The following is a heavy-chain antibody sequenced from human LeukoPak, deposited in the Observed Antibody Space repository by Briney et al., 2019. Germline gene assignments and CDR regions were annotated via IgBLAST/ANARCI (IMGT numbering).Heavy chain of an antibody. J-gene: IGHJ6*02. CDR3: ARGECSGGSCYGYYYYYYGMDV. D-gene: IGHD2-15*01. Sequence: PGGSLRLSCAASGFTFSSYWMSWVRQAPGKGLEWVANIKQDGSEKYYVDSVKGRFTISRDNAKNSLYLQMNSLRAEDTAVYYCARGECSGGSCYGYYYYYYGMDVWGQGTTVTVSS. CDR2: IKQDGSEK. CDR1: GFTFSSYW. V-gene: IGHV3-7*01.